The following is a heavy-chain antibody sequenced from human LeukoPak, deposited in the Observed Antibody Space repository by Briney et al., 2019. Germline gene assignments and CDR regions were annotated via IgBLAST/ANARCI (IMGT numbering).Heavy chain of an antibody. D-gene: IGHD1-26*01. V-gene: IGHV3-11*01. CDR1: GFTFSDYY. CDR3: ARGGAHGMDV. Sequence: GGSLRLSCAASGFTFSDYYMTWIRQVPGKGLEWVSYISGVADVINYVDSVKGRFTISRDNAKRSVYLQMNSLRAEDTALYYCARGGAHGMDVWGQGTTVTVSS. J-gene: IGHJ6*02. CDR2: ISGVADVI.